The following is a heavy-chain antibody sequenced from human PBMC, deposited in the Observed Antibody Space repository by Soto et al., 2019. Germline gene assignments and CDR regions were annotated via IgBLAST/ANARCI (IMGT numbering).Heavy chain of an antibody. Sequence: GGSLRLSCAASGFTFSSYAMSWVRQAPGKGLEWVSAISGSGGSTYYADSVKGRFTISRDNSKNTLYLQMNSLRAEDTAVYYCAKDPRKLAVAGIYRLDPWGQGTLVTVSS. D-gene: IGHD6-19*01. CDR2: ISGSGGST. CDR1: GFTFSSYA. V-gene: IGHV3-23*01. J-gene: IGHJ5*02. CDR3: AKDPRKLAVAGIYRLDP.